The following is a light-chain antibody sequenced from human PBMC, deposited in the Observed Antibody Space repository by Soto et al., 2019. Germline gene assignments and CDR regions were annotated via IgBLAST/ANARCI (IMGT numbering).Light chain of an antibody. V-gene: IGKV1-12*01. J-gene: IGKJ4*01. CDR3: KQSSAFPLT. Sequence: DIQLTQSPSSVSASVGDTINITCRASQDIEKWLAWYQQKPGKAPELLIYAVSYLQSGVPSRFSGSGSGTDFTLTISSLQPEDFATYFCKQSSAFPLTFGGGTKVDIK. CDR1: QDIEKW. CDR2: AVS.